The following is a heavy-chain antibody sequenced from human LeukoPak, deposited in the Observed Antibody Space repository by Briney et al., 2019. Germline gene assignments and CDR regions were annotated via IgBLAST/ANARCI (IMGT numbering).Heavy chain of an antibody. Sequence: AGGSLRLSCAASGFTFSSYTMYWVRQAPGKGLEYVSAISSNGGSTYYANSVKGRFTISRDSSKNTLYLQMGSLRGEDMAVYYCAREVNWRFDYWGQGTLVTVSS. D-gene: IGHD1-1*01. CDR2: ISSNGGST. J-gene: IGHJ4*02. V-gene: IGHV3-64*01. CDR1: GFTFSSYT. CDR3: AREVNWRFDY.